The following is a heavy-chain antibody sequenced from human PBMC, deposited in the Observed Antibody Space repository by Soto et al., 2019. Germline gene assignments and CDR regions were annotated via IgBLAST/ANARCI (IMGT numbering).Heavy chain of an antibody. J-gene: IGHJ4*02. CDR2: ISSSSSYI. CDR3: ARDSPPDIVVVVAATEGFDY. Sequence: EVQLVESGGGLVKPGGSLRLSCAASGFTFSSYSMNWVRQAPGEGLEWVSSISSSSSYIYYADSVKGRFTISRDNAKNSLYLQMNSLRAEDTAVYYCARDSPPDIVVVVAATEGFDYWGQGTLVTVSS. CDR1: GFTFSSYS. D-gene: IGHD2-15*01. V-gene: IGHV3-21*01.